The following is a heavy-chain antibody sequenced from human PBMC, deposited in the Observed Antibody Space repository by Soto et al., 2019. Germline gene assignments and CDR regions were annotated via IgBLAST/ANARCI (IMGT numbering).Heavy chain of an antibody. CDR3: TRGEGSGSNALGQ. CDR2: IQDGGSI. CDR1: GFSVSNNY. Sequence: EVLLEESGGDLVQPGGSLRLSCAASGFSVSNNYMTWVRQVPGKGLEWVSVIQDGGSITYADSVRDRFTISRDSSKNTVFLQMSSLRPEDTAVYFCTRGEGSGSNALGQWGQGTLATVSS. J-gene: IGHJ4*02. D-gene: IGHD3-10*01. V-gene: IGHV3-66*01.